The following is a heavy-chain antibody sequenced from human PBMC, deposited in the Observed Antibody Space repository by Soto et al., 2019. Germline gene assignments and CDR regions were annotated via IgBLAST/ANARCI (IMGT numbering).Heavy chain of an antibody. D-gene: IGHD6-6*01. CDR3: ARRARGSSSFYYYYYMDV. V-gene: IGHV4-59*08. J-gene: IGHJ6*03. CDR1: GGPISSYY. CDR2: IHHSGST. Sequence: SETLSLTCTVSGGPISSYYWSWIRQPPGKGLEWIGYIHHSGSTDYNASLKSRVTISVDTSKNQFSLMLNSVTAADTAAYYCARRARGSSSFYYYYYMDVWGKGTTVTVSS.